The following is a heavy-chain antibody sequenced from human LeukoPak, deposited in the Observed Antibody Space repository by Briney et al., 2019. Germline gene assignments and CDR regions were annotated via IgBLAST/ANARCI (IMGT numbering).Heavy chain of an antibody. D-gene: IGHD1-26*01. CDR3: ARLGYSGSYYRGWYCDL. J-gene: IGHJ2*01. CDR1: GDSISSSCC. V-gene: IGHV4-38-2*01. Sequence: SETLSLTCAGSGDSISSSCCWGWIRQPPGKGLEWIGSIYYSGTTHYNPSLKSRVTISVDTSKNQFSLTLSSVTAADTAVYYCARLGYSGSYYRGWYCDLGGRGTLVTVSS. CDR2: IYYSGTT.